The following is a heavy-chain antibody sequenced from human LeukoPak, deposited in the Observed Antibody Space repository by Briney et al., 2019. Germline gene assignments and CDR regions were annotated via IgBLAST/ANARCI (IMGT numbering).Heavy chain of an antibody. J-gene: IGHJ4*02. Sequence: GSLRLSCAASGFTFDDYGMSWVRQAPGKGLEWIGSIYHSGSTYYNPSLKSRVTISVDTSKNQFSLKLSSVTAADTAVYYCTRSNFKILSYWGQGTLVTVSS. CDR2: IYHSGST. CDR3: TRSNFKILSY. CDR1: GFTFDDYG. V-gene: IGHV4-38-2*01. D-gene: IGHD4-11*01.